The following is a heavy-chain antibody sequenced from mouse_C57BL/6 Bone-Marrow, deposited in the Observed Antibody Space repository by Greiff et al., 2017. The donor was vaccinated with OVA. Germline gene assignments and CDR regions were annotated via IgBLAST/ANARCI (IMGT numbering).Heavy chain of an antibody. CDR1: GYTFTDYY. CDR3: ARWTAWFAY. CDR2: INPYNGGT. Sequence: EVKLQESGPVLVKPGASVKMSCKASGYTFTDYYMNWVKQSHGKSLEWIGVINPYNGGTSYNQKFKGKATLTVDKSSSTAYMELNSLTSEDSAVYYCARWTAWFAYWGQGTLVTVSA. J-gene: IGHJ3*01. V-gene: IGHV1-19*01.